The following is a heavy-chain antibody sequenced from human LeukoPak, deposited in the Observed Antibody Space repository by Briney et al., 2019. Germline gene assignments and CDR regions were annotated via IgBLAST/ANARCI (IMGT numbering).Heavy chain of an antibody. D-gene: IGHD3-22*01. Sequence: SETLSLTCTVSGGSVSSGSYYWSWIRQPPGKGLEWIGYIYYSGSTNYNPSLKSRVTISVDTSKNQFSLKLSSVTAADTAVYYCARDRTSGYPYYFDYWGQGTLVTVSS. CDR1: GGSVSSGSYY. V-gene: IGHV4-61*01. CDR2: IYYSGST. J-gene: IGHJ4*02. CDR3: ARDRTSGYPYYFDY.